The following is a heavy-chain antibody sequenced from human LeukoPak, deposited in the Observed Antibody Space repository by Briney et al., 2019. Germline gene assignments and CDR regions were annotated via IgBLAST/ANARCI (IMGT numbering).Heavy chain of an antibody. Sequence: GRSLRLSCAASGFTFSSYAMHWVRQAPGKGLEWVAVISYDGSNKYYADSVKGRFTISRDNSKNTLYLQMNSLRAEDTAVYYYARKRRWLQSAPVDYWGQGTLVTVSS. CDR3: ARKRRWLQSAPVDY. D-gene: IGHD5-24*01. CDR2: ISYDGSNK. CDR1: GFTFSSYA. J-gene: IGHJ4*02. V-gene: IGHV3-30-3*01.